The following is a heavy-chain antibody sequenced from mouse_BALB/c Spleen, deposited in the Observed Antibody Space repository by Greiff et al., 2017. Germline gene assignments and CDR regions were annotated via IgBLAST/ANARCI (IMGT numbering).Heavy chain of an antibody. CDR3: ARGVTTDSWFAY. Sequence: EVHLVESGPSLVKPSQTLSLTCSVTGDSITSGYWNWIRKFPGNKLEYMGYISYSGSTYYNPSLKSRISITRDTSKNQYYLQLNSVTTEDTATYYCARGVTTDSWFAYWGQGTLVTVSA. CDR2: ISYSGST. J-gene: IGHJ3*01. D-gene: IGHD1-1*01. V-gene: IGHV3-8*02. CDR1: GDSITSGY.